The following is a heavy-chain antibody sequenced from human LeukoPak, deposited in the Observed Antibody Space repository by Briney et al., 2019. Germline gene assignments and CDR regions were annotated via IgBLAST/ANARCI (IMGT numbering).Heavy chain of an antibody. CDR2: IIPIFGTA. D-gene: IGHD2-2*01. V-gene: IGHV1-69*05. J-gene: IGHJ5*02. Sequence: GSSVKVSCKASGGTFSSYAISWVRQAPGQGLEWMGGIIPIFGTANYAQKFQGRVTITTDEPTSTAYMELSSLRSEDTAVYYCARGNCSSTSCYLWFDPWGQGTLVTVSS. CDR3: ARGNCSSTSCYLWFDP. CDR1: GGTFSSYA.